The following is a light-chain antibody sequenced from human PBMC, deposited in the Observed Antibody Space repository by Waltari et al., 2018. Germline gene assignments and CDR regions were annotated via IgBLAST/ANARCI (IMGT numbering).Light chain of an antibody. J-gene: IGLJ2*01. Sequence: QSALTQPASVSGSPGQSITISCPGTSSDVGGYNYVSWYQQHPGKAPKLMIYDVNKRPSGVSNRFSGSKSGNTASLTISGLQAEDEADYYCSSYTSSSTLVFGGGTKLTVL. CDR3: SSYTSSSTLV. CDR2: DVN. V-gene: IGLV2-14*01. CDR1: SSDVGGYNY.